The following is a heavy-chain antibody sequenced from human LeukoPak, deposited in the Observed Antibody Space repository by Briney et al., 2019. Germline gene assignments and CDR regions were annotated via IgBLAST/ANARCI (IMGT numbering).Heavy chain of an antibody. D-gene: IGHD3-16*02. CDR1: GYTFTSYD. Sequence: ASVKVSCKASGYTFTSYDINWVRQATGQGLEWMGWMNPNSGNTGYAQKFQGRVTITRNTSISTAYMELSSLRSEDTAVYYCARASYAYDYVWGSYRSNNWFDPWGQGTLVTVSS. CDR2: MNPNSGNT. J-gene: IGHJ5*02. CDR3: ARASYAYDYVWGSYRSNNWFDP. V-gene: IGHV1-8*03.